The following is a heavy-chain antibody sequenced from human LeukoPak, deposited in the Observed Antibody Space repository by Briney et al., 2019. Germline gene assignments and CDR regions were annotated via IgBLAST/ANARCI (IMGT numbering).Heavy chain of an antibody. CDR3: AKDRLGYSSSWPLGFDP. V-gene: IGHV3-23*01. D-gene: IGHD6-13*01. CDR2: ISGSGGST. J-gene: IGHJ5*02. Sequence: GGSLRLSCAASGFTFSSYAMSWVRQAPGKGLEWVSAISGSGGSTYYADSVKGRFTISRDNSKNTLYLQMNSLRAEDTAVYYCAKDRLGYSSSWPLGFDPWGQGTLVTVSS. CDR1: GFTFSSYA.